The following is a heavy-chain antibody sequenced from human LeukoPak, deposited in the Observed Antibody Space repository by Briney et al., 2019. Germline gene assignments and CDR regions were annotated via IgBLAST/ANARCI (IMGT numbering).Heavy chain of an antibody. Sequence: ASVKVSCKTSGYTFTSYAMNWVRQAPGQGLEWMGWINTNTGTPTFAQGFTGRFVFSLDTSVTTAHLQISSLKAEDSAVFYCARGHYSGAGTAPGNFDNWGQGTLVTVSS. J-gene: IGHJ4*02. D-gene: IGHD3-10*01. CDR3: ARGHYSGAGTAPGNFDN. V-gene: IGHV7-4-1*02. CDR1: GYTFTSYA. CDR2: INTNTGTP.